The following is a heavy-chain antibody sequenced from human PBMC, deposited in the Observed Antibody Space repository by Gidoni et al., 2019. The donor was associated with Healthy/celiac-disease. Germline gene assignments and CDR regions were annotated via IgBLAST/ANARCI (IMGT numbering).Heavy chain of an antibody. V-gene: IGHV4-59*01. J-gene: IGHJ3*02. Sequence: TNYNPSLKSRVTISVDTSKNQFSLKLSSVTAADTAVYYCARAQPFTTYGGNPSGAFDIWGQGTMVTVSS. CDR3: ARAQPFTTYGGNPSGAFDI. CDR2: T. D-gene: IGHD2-15*01.